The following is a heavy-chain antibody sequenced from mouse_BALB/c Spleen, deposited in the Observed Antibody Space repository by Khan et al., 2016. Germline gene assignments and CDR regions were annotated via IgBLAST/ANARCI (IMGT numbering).Heavy chain of an antibody. CDR1: GFSLTSYD. J-gene: IGHJ4*01. CDR3: VREVYGTTYGAIDY. CDR2: IWTGGGT. Sequence: QVQLKEAGPGLVAPSQSLTITCTVSGFSLTSYDISWIRQPPGKGLEWLGGIWTGGGTNYNSAFMSRMIISKDNYKSQVFLKMKSLQTDDTAIYYCVREVYGTTYGAIDYWGQGTSVTVSS. V-gene: IGHV2-9-2*01. D-gene: IGHD1-1*01.